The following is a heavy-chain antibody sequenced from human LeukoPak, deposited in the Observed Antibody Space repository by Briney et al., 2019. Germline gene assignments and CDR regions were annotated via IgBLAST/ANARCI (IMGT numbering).Heavy chain of an antibody. CDR3: AGGDRDYDILTGYSKSWFDP. CDR1: GYTFTSYD. V-gene: IGHV1-8*03. D-gene: IGHD3-9*01. CDR2: MNPNSGNT. J-gene: IGHJ5*02. Sequence: ASVKVSCKASGYTFTSYDINWVRQATGQGLEWMGRMNPNSGNTDYAQKFQGRVAITRNTSIYTAYMELSSLTSEDTAVYYCAGGDRDYDILTGYSKSWFDPWGQGTLVTVSS.